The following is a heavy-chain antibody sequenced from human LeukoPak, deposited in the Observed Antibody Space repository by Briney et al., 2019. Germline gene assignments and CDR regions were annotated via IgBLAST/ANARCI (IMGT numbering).Heavy chain of an antibody. V-gene: IGHV3-23*01. CDR3: AKRPYCGGDCYSYFDY. CDR1: GFTFSSYA. CDR2: ISGSGGST. J-gene: IGHJ4*02. D-gene: IGHD2-21*02. Sequence: GGSLRLSCAASGFTFSSYAMCWVRQAPGKGLEWVSAISGSGGSTYYADSVKGRFTISRDNSKNTLYLQMNSLRAEDTAVYYCAKRPYCGGDCYSYFDYWGQGTLVTVSS.